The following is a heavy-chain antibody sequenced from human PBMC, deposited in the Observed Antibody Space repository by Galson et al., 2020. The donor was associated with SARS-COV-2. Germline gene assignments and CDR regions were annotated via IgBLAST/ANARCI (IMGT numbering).Heavy chain of an antibody. CDR1: GGSLNIGGYS. CDR3: ARSKSTGGDRYFDY. V-gene: IGHV4-30-2*01. CDR2: IYHRGTT. D-gene: IGHD4-17*01. J-gene: IGHJ4*02. Sequence: SETLSLTCAVSGGSLNIGGYSWSWIRQPPGKGLEWIGYIYHRGTTYYNPSLKSRVTLSIDSSKNQFSLKLSSVTAADTAVYYCARSKSTGGDRYFDYWGQGTLATVSS.